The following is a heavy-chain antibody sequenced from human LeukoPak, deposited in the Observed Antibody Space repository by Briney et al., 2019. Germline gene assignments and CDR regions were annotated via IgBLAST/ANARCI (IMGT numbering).Heavy chain of an antibody. CDR2: INIDGSST. V-gene: IGHV3-74*01. CDR3: LVGPTQSTAAGTSYFDY. D-gene: IGHD6-13*01. J-gene: IGHJ4*02. CDR1: GFIFTTYW. Sequence: HTGGSLRLSCAASGFIFTTYWMHWVRQAPGKGLVWVARINIDGSSTYYADSVKGRFTISRDNDGNTAYPQMNSLRAEDTAVYYCLVGPTQSTAAGTSYFDYWGQGTLVTVSS.